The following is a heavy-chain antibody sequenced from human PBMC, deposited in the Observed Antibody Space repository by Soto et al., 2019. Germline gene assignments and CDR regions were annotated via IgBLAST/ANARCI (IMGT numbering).Heavy chain of an antibody. J-gene: IGHJ6*02. CDR1: GITFGSRA. D-gene: IGHD3-16*01. V-gene: IGHV3-30*18. CDR2: ISYDGSNK. Sequence: VQLLESGGDLIQPGGSLRLSCVASGITFGSRAMSWVRQAPGEGLEWVAVISYDGSNKYYADSVKGRFTISRDNSKNTLYLQMNSLRAEDTAVYYCAKVMGQPKGHYYYYGMDVWGQGTTVTVSS. CDR3: AKVMGQPKGHYYYYGMDV.